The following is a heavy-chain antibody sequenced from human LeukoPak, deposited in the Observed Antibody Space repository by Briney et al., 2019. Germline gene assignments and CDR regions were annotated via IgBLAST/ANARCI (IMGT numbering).Heavy chain of an antibody. D-gene: IGHD3-10*01. CDR3: ARAVRGSYYYYYGMDV. V-gene: IGHV4-59*01. Sequence: PSETLSLTCTVSGGSISSYYWSWIRQPPGKGLEWMGYIYYSGSTNYNPSLKSRVTISVDTSKNQFSLKLSSVTAADTAVYYCARAVRGSYYYYYGMDVWGQGTTVTVSS. CDR2: IYYSGST. J-gene: IGHJ6*02. CDR1: GGSISSYY.